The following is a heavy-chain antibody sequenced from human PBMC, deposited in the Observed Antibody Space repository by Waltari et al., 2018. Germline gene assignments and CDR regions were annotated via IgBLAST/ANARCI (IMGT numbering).Heavy chain of an antibody. D-gene: IGHD3-10*01. J-gene: IGHJ4*02. CDR3: STTIWFGEFPPH. Sequence: QITLKESGRTLVKPTQTLTLTCTFSGFSLTTSPVGVGWIRQPPGKALEWLALIYWNDNKRYSPSLKSRLTITKDTSKNQVVLTMTNMDPVDTATYYCSTTIWFGEFPPHWGQGTLVTVSS. CDR2: IYWNDNK. CDR1: GFSLTTSPVG. V-gene: IGHV2-5*01.